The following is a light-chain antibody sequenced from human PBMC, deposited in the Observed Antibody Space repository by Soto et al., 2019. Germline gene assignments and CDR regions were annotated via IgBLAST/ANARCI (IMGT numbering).Light chain of an antibody. J-gene: IGLJ2*01. CDR1: SSNIENNY. Sequence: QLVLTQPPSVSAAPGQKVTISCSGSSSNIENNYVSWYQQLPGTAPKLLIYDNNKRPSEIPDRFSGSKSGTSATLGITGLQTGDEADYHCGTWDSSLNGVVFGGGTQLTVL. CDR2: DNN. V-gene: IGLV1-51*01. CDR3: GTWDSSLNGVV.